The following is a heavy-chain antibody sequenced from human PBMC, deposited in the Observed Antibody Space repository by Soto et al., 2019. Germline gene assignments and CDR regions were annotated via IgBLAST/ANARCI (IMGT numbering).Heavy chain of an antibody. V-gene: IGHV1-2*04. J-gene: IGHJ6*02. CDR1: GYTFTGYY. CDR3: ARGTVAGMALYYYGMDV. CDR2: INPNSGGT. D-gene: IGHD6-19*01. Sequence: ASVKVSCKASGYTFTGYYMHWVRQAPGQGLEWMGWINPNSGGTNYAQKFQGWVTMTRDTSISTAYMELSRLRSDDTAVYYCARGTVAGMALYYYGMDVWGQGTTVTVSS.